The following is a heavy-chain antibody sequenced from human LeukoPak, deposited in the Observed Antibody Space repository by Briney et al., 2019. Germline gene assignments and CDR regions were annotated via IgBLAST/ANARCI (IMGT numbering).Heavy chain of an antibody. CDR1: GFTFSSYV. Sequence: GGSLRLSCAASGFTFSSYVMTWVRRAPGRGLEWVSGISGSAGNTYYADSVKGRFTISRDNSKNTLDLQMNSLRAEDTAEYYCAKVGPGYDRSGYSDNWGQGTLVTVSS. D-gene: IGHD3-22*01. J-gene: IGHJ4*02. CDR3: AKVGPGYDRSGYSDN. CDR2: ISGSAGNT. V-gene: IGHV3-23*01.